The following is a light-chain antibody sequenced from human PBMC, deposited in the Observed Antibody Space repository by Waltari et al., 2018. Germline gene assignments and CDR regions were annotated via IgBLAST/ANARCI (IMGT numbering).Light chain of an antibody. CDR2: KDS. Sequence: SFELTQPPSLSVSPGQTARIPCPGDALSKKYAYWHQQRPGLAPVLVIYKDSERPSGVPERFSGSSSGRTVTLTISGVQAEDEADYYCQSADSSGSVVFGGGTKLTVL. V-gene: IGLV3-25*03. CDR1: ALSKKY. J-gene: IGLJ2*01. CDR3: QSADSSGSVV.